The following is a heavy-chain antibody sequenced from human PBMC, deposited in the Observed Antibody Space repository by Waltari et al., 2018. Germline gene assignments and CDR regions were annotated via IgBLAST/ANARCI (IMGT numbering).Heavy chain of an antibody. D-gene: IGHD1-26*01. Sequence: VQSGSEVKKPGASVRVSCQASGSTFTELHLHWFRQTPNQRFGCMGLCNPKKGDSESAANFLGRVTMSRDTSINTVYLDLSGLRSDDTAVYFCARDPGPIVGAPDLWGQGTLVTVFS. J-gene: IGHJ5*02. CDR2: CNPKKGDS. CDR1: GSTFTELH. V-gene: IGHV1-2*02. CDR3: ARDPGPIVGAPDL.